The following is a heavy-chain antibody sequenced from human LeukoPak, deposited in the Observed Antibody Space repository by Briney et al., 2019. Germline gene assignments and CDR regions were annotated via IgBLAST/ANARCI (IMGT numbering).Heavy chain of an antibody. J-gene: IGHJ4*02. Sequence: PSETLSHTCAVYGGSFSGYYWSWIRQPPGKGLEWIGEINHSGSTNYNPSLKSRVTISVDTSKNQFSLKVNSVTAADTAVYYCAREAPYSGSGSYYNYWGQGTLVTVSS. CDR1: GGSFSGYY. CDR3: AREAPYSGSGSYYNY. D-gene: IGHD3-10*01. CDR2: INHSGST. V-gene: IGHV4-34*01.